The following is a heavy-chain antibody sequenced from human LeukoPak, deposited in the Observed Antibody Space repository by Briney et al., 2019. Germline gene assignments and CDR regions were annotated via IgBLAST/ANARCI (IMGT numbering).Heavy chain of an antibody. V-gene: IGHV1-18*01. CDR3: ARDTRNGGYDYPDY. J-gene: IGHJ4*02. CDR2: ISAYNGNR. D-gene: IGHD5-12*01. CDR1: GYTFTSYG. Sequence: GASVKVCCKASGYTFTSYGISWVRQAPGQGLGWMRWISAYNGNRNYAQKLQGRVTMTTDTSTSTAYMELRSLRSDDTAVYYCARDTRNGGYDYPDYWGQGTLVTVSS.